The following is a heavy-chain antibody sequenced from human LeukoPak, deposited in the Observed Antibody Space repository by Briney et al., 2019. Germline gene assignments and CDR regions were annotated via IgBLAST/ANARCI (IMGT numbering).Heavy chain of an antibody. CDR2: INPSGTGT. Sequence: ASVTVSCTASGYTITNNYMHWVRQAPGQGLEWMGVINPSGTGTSYAQNFQGRVTMTRDTSTSTVYMELSSLRSEDTAVYYCAREIGPRQLHLWGSAFDYWGQGTLVTVSS. CDR1: GYTITNNY. J-gene: IGHJ4*02. D-gene: IGHD5-18*01. V-gene: IGHV1-46*01. CDR3: AREIGPRQLHLWGSAFDY.